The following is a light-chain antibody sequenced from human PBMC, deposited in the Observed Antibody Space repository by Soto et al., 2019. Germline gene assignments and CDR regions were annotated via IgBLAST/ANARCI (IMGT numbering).Light chain of an antibody. J-gene: IGLJ2*01. CDR1: SSNIGKNY. V-gene: IGLV1-51*01. CDR2: DNN. CDR3: GTWDSSLSVLL. Sequence: QSVLTQPPSVSAAPGQKVTISCSGSSSNIGKNYVSWYQQFPGTAPKLLIYDNNQRPSGIPERFSGSKSGTSATLGITGLQTGDEVDYYCGTWDSSLSVLLFGGGTKLTVL.